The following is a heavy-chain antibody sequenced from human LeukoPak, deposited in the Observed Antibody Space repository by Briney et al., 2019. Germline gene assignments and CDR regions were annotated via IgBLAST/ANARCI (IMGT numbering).Heavy chain of an antibody. J-gene: IGHJ4*02. V-gene: IGHV4-31*03. D-gene: IGHD4-23*01. Sequence: PSETLSLTCTVSGGSISSGGYYWSWIRQHPGKGLEWIGYIYYSGSTYYNPSLKSRVTISVDTSKNQVSLKLSSVTAADTAVYYCASGTTVVPFDYWGQGTLVTVSS. CDR3: ASGTTVVPFDY. CDR1: GGSISSGGYY. CDR2: IYYSGST.